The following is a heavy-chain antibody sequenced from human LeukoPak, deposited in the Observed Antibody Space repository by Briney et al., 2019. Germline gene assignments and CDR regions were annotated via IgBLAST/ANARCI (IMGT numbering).Heavy chain of an antibody. CDR3: ARATSIDY. V-gene: IGHV3-21*01. J-gene: IGHJ4*02. CDR1: GFTFSDYT. CDR2: MRGSGLYT. Sequence: GGSLRLSCAASGFTFSDYTMHWVRQAPGKGLEWVSSMRGSGLYTYYADSVKGRFTISRDNARNSLYLQMSSLTAEDTAKYYCARATSIDYWGQGTLVTVSS.